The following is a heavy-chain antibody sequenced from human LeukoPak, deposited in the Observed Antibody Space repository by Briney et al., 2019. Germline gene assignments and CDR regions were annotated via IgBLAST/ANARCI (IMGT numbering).Heavy chain of an antibody. CDR1: XFXXSSYX. Sequence: GSXXLXXAASXFXXSSYXXHXVRQAPGKGLEWVAVISYDGSNKYYADSVKGRFTISRDNSKNTLYLQMNNLRGEDTAVYYCARAVGLQLCLNYWGQGTLVTVSS. V-gene: IGHV3-30-3*01. CDR2: ISYDGSNK. D-gene: IGHD5-18*01. CDR3: ARAVGLQLCLNY. J-gene: IGHJ4*02.